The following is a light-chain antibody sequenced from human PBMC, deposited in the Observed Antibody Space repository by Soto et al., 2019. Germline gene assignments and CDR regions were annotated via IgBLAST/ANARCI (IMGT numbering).Light chain of an antibody. J-gene: IGKJ1*01. CDR3: MQPLQTPLT. V-gene: IGKV2-28*01. Sequence: DIVMTQSPLSLRVTPGEPASISCRSSQSLLHSSGYNYLHWYLQKPGQSPQLLISLGSDRSSGVPDRFSGSGSGTDFTLNISRVEADDVGVYYCMQPLQTPLTFGQGTKVEIK. CDR1: QSLLHSSGYNY. CDR2: LGS.